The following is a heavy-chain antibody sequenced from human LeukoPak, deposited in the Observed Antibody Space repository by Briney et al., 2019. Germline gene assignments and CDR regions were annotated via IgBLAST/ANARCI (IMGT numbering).Heavy chain of an antibody. Sequence: PSETLSLTCTVSGGSISSSSHYWGWIRQPPGKGLEWIGSIYYSGDTYYNPSLKSRVTTSVDTSKSQFSLRLSSVTAADTAVYYCARHFPLVVPAATRGMFDYWGQGTLVTVSS. V-gene: IGHV4-39*01. CDR2: IYYSGDT. J-gene: IGHJ4*02. CDR3: ARHFPLVVPAATRGMFDY. CDR1: GGSISSSSHY. D-gene: IGHD2-2*01.